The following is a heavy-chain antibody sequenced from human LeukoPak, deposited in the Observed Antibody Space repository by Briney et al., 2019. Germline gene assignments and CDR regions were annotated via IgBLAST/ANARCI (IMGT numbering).Heavy chain of an antibody. J-gene: IGHJ4*02. CDR2: INPNSGGT. CDR3: ARLYSQELDLLLLIGYYDY. CDR1: GYTFTGYY. D-gene: IGHD2-15*01. V-gene: IGHV1-2*07. Sequence: ASVKVSCKASGYTFTGYYMHWVRQAPGQGLEWMGWINPNSGGTNSAHKFQGRVTMTRDTSISTAYMELSGLTSDDTAIYYCARLYSQELDLLLLIGYYDYWGQGTLVTVSS.